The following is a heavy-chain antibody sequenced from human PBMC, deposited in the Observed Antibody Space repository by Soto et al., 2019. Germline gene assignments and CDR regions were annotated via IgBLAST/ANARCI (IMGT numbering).Heavy chain of an antibody. V-gene: IGHV3-23*01. J-gene: IGHJ4*02. CDR3: AKDQGSSWYEIDY. CDR1: GFTFDNYA. Sequence: PGGSLRLSSTASGFTFDNYAMSWVRQAPGKGLEWVSTISGSGGSTYYADSVKGRFTISRDNSKNTLYLQMNSLRAEDTAVYYCAKDQGSSWYEIDYWGQGALVTVSS. D-gene: IGHD6-13*01. CDR2: ISGSGGST.